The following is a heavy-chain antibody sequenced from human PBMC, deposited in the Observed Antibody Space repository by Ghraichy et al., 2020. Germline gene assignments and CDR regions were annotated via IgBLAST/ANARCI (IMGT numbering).Heavy chain of an antibody. J-gene: IGHJ4*02. CDR3: ARGYPEMATNRNIDY. CDR1: GGSFSGYY. V-gene: IGHV4-34*01. D-gene: IGHD5-24*01. CDR2: INHSGST. Sequence: SETLSLTCAVYGGSFSGYYWSWIRQPPGKGLEWIGEINHSGSTNYNPSLKSRVTISVDTSKNQFSLKLSSVTAADTAVYYCARGYPEMATNRNIDYWGQGPLVTVSS.